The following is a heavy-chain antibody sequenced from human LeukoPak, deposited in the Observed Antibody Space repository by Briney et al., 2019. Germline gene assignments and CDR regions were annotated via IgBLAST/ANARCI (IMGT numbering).Heavy chain of an antibody. D-gene: IGHD3-9*01. CDR2: IRYDGSNK. CDR1: GFTFSSYG. J-gene: IGHJ6*02. V-gene: IGHV3-30*02. CDR3: AKFRQSGYDILTGYSNYYGMDV. Sequence: GGSLRLSCAASGFTFSSYGMHWVRQAPGKGLEWVAFIRYDGSNKYYADSVKGRFTISRDKSKNTLYLQMNSLRGEDTAVYYCAKFRQSGYDILTGYSNYYGMDVWGQGTTVTVSS.